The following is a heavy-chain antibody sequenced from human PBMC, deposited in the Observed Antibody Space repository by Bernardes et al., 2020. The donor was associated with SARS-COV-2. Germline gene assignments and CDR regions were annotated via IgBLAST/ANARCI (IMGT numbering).Heavy chain of an antibody. Sequence: GFCKASGYTFTPYYIHWVRQAPGQGFEWMGWINPSSGVTNYAQKFQGGVTMTRDTSISTAYMELSSLRADDTAVFYCARGPISSIDYWGQGSLVTVSS. CDR1: GYTFTPYY. CDR3: ARGPISSIDY. D-gene: IGHD3-10*01. J-gene: IGHJ4*02. V-gene: IGHV1-2*02. CDR2: INPSSGVT.